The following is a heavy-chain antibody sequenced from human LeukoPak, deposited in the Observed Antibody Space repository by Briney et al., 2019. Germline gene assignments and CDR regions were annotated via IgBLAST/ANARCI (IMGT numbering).Heavy chain of an antibody. D-gene: IGHD3-22*01. CDR2: IYTSGST. CDR3: ARGARDDSSGYYTGYAFDI. Sequence: SQTLSLTCTVSGGSISSGSYYWSWIRQPAGKGLEWIGRIYTSGSTNYNPSLKSRVTISVDTSKNQFSLKLSSATAADTAVYYCARGARDDSSGYYTGYAFDIWGQGTMVTVSP. V-gene: IGHV4-61*02. CDR1: GGSISSGSYY. J-gene: IGHJ3*02.